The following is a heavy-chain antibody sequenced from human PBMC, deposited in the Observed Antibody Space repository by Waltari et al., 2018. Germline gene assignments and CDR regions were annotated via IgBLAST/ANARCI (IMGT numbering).Heavy chain of an antibody. CDR2: IYSGGST. J-gene: IGHJ4*02. Sequence: EVQLVESGGGLIQPGGSLRLSCAASGFTVSSNYLSWVSQAPGKGLEWGSVIYSGGSTYYAASVKGRFTISRDNSKNTLYLQMNSLRAEDTAVYYCSASIAARPLPVDYWGQGTLVTVSS. CDR1: GFTVSSNY. D-gene: IGHD6-6*01. CDR3: SASIAARPLPVDY. V-gene: IGHV3-53*01.